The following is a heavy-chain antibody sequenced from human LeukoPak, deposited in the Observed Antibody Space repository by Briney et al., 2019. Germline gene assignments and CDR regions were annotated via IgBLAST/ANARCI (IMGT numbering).Heavy chain of an antibody. Sequence: PSETLSLTCTVSGYSISSGYYWGWIRQPPGKGLEWIGSIYHSGSTYYNPSLKSRVTISVDTSKNQFSLKLSSVTAADTAVYYCARGRVVVVAATLGAFDIWGQGTMVTVSS. CDR2: IYHSGST. J-gene: IGHJ3*02. CDR1: GYSISSGYY. CDR3: ARGRVVVVAATLGAFDI. D-gene: IGHD2-15*01. V-gene: IGHV4-38-2*02.